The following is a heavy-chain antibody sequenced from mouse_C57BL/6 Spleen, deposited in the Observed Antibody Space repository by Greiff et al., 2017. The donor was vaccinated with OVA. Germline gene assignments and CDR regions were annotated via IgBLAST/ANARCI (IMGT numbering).Heavy chain of an antibody. Sequence: QVQLQQPGAELVRPGSSVKLSCKASGYTFTSYWMDWVKQRPGQGLEWIGNIYPYASETHYNQKFKDKATLTVDKSSSTAYMQLSSLTSEDAAVYYCARLKTGTDYWGQGTTLTVSS. V-gene: IGHV1-61*01. CDR3: ARLKTGTDY. CDR1: GYTFTSYW. D-gene: IGHD4-1*01. CDR2: IYPYASET. J-gene: IGHJ2*01.